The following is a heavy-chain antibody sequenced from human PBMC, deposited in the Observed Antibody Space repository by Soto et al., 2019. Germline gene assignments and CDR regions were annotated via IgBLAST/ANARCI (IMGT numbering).Heavy chain of an antibody. J-gene: IGHJ6*02. CDR3: AREIRRDYYYYYPLDV. CDR2: TKNKPNNYTT. V-gene: IGHV3-72*01. CDR1: GFRFSDYA. Sequence: GGSLRLSCAGSGFRFSDYAIGWVRQAPGKGLEWIARTKNKPNNYTTTYAASVKGRFTISRDDSESSLYLQMNNLKTEDTAVYYCAREIRRDYYYYYPLDVWGQGTTVTVSS.